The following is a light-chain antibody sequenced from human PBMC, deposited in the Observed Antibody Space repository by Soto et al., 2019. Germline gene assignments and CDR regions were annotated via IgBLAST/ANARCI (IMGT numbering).Light chain of an antibody. CDR2: DDN. V-gene: IGLV1-51*01. Sequence: QSVLTQPPSVSAAPGQKVTISCSGTSSNIGGNSVSWYHQLQGTAPKLLIYDDNKRPSGIPDRFSGSKSGTSAALGITGFQTADEADYYCGSWDSSLSADVFGTGTKVTVL. CDR1: SSNIGGNS. J-gene: IGLJ1*01. CDR3: GSWDSSLSADV.